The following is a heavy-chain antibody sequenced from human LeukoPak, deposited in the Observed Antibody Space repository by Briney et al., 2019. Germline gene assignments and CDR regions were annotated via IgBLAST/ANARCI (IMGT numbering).Heavy chain of an antibody. D-gene: IGHD2-2*02. CDR1: GGTFSSYA. J-gene: IGHJ6*02. CDR3: ARGRYCSSTSCYRDYYYGMDV. CDR2: IIPIFGIA. Sequence: SVKLSCTASGGTFSSYAISWVRHTPGQGLEWMGRIIPIFGIANYAQKFQGRVTITADKSTSTAYMELSSLRSEDTAVYYCARGRYCSSTSCYRDYYYGMDVWGQGTTVTVSS. V-gene: IGHV1-69*04.